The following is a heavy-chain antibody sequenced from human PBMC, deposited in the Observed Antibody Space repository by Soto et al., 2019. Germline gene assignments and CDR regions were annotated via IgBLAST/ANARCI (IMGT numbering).Heavy chain of an antibody. Sequence: QSQTLSLTCAISGDSVSSNSAAWNWIRQSPSRGLEWLGRTYYRSKWYNDYAVSVKSRITINPDTSKNQFSLQLNSVTPEDTAVYYCARDQLPYCSSTSCYYYYGMDVWGQGTTVTVSS. J-gene: IGHJ6*02. V-gene: IGHV6-1*01. CDR3: ARDQLPYCSSTSCYYYYGMDV. CDR2: TYYRSKWYN. D-gene: IGHD2-2*01. CDR1: GDSVSSNSAA.